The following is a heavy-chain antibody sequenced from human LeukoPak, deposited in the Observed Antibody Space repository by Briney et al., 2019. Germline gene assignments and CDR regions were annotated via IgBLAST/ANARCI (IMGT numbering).Heavy chain of an antibody. Sequence: RTSETLSLTCTVSGASISSYYWSWIRQPPGKGLEWIGYIYYSGSTNYNPALKSRVTISEDTSKNQISLKLSSVTAADTAVYYCARVRGYYDSSGCDYWGQGTLVTVSS. CDR1: GASISSYY. CDR3: ARVRGYYDSSGCDY. V-gene: IGHV4-59*01. D-gene: IGHD3-22*01. J-gene: IGHJ4*02. CDR2: IYYSGST.